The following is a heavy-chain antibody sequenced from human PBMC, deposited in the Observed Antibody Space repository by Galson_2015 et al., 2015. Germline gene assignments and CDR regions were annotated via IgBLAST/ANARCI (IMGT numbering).Heavy chain of an antibody. CDR1: GGSISSGSYY. J-gene: IGHJ4*02. Sequence: TLSLTCAVSGGSISSGSYYWSWIRQPAGKGLEWIGRIYTSGSTNYNPSLKSRVTISVDTSKNQFSLKLSSVTAADTAVYYCASIAVAGTFFVDYWGQGTLVTVSS. CDR2: IYTSGST. V-gene: IGHV4-61*02. CDR3: ASIAVAGTFFVDY. D-gene: IGHD6-19*01.